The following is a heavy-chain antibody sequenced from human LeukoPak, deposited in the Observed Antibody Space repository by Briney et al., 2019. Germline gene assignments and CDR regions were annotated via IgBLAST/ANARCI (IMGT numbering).Heavy chain of an antibody. CDR2: IYSGGSA. CDR1: GFTFSNFG. V-gene: IGHV3-53*01. J-gene: IGHJ1*01. CDR3: ARDPPGIAASVSGG. Sequence: PGGSLRLSCAASGFTFSNFGMHWFRQAPGKGLEWVSLIYSGGSAYYADSVKGRFTISRDNSKNTLYLQMSSLRVEDTAVYYCARDPPGIAASVSGGWGQGTLVSVSS. D-gene: IGHD6-13*01.